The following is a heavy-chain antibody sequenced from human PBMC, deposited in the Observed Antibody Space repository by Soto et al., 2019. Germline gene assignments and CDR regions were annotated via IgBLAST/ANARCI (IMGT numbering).Heavy chain of an antibody. V-gene: IGHV3-23*01. J-gene: IGHJ4*02. Sequence: ALGRHCSASGFTFSSSAINSVRQAPGMGLEWVSVSSDSGGGPYYADSVKGRFTISRDNSKNTVYLRMNSLRAEDTAVYYCAKISTRTSMVTDYWGQGTLVTVYS. CDR3: AKISTRTSMVTDY. CDR1: GFTFSSSA. D-gene: IGHD5-18*01. CDR2: SSDSGGGP.